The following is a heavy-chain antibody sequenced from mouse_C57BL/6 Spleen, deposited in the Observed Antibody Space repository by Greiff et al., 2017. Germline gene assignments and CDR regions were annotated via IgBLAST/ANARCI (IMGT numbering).Heavy chain of an antibody. J-gene: IGHJ3*01. CDR3: TRRGGYGSSYGWFAY. D-gene: IGHD1-1*01. Sequence: VQLQQSGAELVRPGASVTLSCKASGYTFTDYEMHWVKQTPVHGLEWIGAIDPETGGTAYNQKFKGKAILTADKSSSTAYMELRSLTSEDSAVYYCTRRGGYGSSYGWFAYWGQGTLVTVSA. CDR2: IDPETGGT. CDR1: GYTFTDYE. V-gene: IGHV1-15*01.